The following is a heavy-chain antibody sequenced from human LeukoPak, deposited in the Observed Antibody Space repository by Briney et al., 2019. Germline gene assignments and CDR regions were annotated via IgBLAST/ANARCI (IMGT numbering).Heavy chain of an antibody. CDR2: IYTSGSP. CDR3: ARGDYVWGSYRTYYMXV. CDR1: GGSISSYY. J-gene: IGHJ6*03. D-gene: IGHD3-16*02. Sequence: SETLSLTCTVSGGSISSYYWSWIRQPAGKGLEWIGRIYTSGSPNYNPSLKSRVTMSVDTSKNQFSLRLSSVTAADTAVYYCARGDYVWGSYRTYYMXVWGKGTXVT. V-gene: IGHV4-4*07.